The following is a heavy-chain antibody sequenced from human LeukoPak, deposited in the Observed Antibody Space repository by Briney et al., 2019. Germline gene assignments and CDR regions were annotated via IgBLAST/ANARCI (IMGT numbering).Heavy chain of an antibody. CDR3: AKDRRQLANFDY. J-gene: IGHJ4*02. V-gene: IGHV3-23*01. CDR2: FGGGGGPT. Sequence: RPGGSLRLSCVASGFTFSSYGMSWVRQAPGKGLEWVSGFGGGGGPTYYAGSVKGRFTISRDNSKNTLYLQMNSLRADDTAVYYCAKDRRQLANFDYWGQGTLVTVSS. D-gene: IGHD6-13*01. CDR1: GFTFSSYG.